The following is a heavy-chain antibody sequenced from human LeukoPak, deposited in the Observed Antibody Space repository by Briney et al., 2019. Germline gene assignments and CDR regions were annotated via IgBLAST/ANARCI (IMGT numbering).Heavy chain of an antibody. Sequence: GGSLRLSCAASGFTFDDYGMSWVRQAPGKGLEWVSGINWNGGSTGYADSVKGRFTISRDNAKKSLYLQMNSLRAEDTAVYFCARSHNLWDPKVFDYWGRGTLVTVSS. CDR3: ARSHNLWDPKVFDY. CDR2: INWNGGST. V-gene: IGHV3-20*04. J-gene: IGHJ4*02. D-gene: IGHD1-1*01. CDR1: GFTFDDYG.